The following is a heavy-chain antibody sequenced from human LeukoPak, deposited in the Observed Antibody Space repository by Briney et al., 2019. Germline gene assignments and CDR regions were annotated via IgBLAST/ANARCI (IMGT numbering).Heavy chain of an antibody. D-gene: IGHD1-1*01. V-gene: IGHV4-39*01. CDR1: GGSISSSSYY. Sequence: SETLSLTCTVSGGSISSSSYYWRWLRQPPGTGLEWLGSIYYSRSTYYNPSLKSRVTLSVDTSKNQFSLNLRSVTDADTAVYYCARYVPVRTGTTRASFDYWGLGTLVTVSS. CDR2: IYYSRST. CDR3: ARYVPVRTGTTRASFDY. J-gene: IGHJ4*02.